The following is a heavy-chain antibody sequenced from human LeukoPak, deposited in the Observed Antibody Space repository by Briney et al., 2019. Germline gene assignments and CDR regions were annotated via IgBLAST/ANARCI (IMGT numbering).Heavy chain of an antibody. CDR1: GGSISGYY. CDR3: ARALYSSWSSNYSDY. D-gene: IGHD6-6*01. CDR2: IYYSGST. V-gene: IGHV4-59*01. Sequence: SETLSLTCTVSGGSISGYYWSWTRQPPGKGLEWIGYIYYSGSTNYNPSLKSRVTISVDTSKNQFSLKLSSVTAADTAVYYCARALYSSWSSNYSDYWGQGTLVTVSS. J-gene: IGHJ4*02.